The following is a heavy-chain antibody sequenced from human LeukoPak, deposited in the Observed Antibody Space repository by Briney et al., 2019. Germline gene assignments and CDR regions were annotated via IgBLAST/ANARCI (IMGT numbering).Heavy chain of an antibody. D-gene: IGHD2-15*01. CDR3: TRPKVVPASSNRFDP. Sequence: GGSLRLSCAASGFNFGSYWMHWVRQAPGQGLVWVSRINSDGSSTTYADSVKGRFTISRDNAKNTLYLQMNSLRVEDTAVYYCTRPKVVPASSNRFDPWGQGTLVTVSS. J-gene: IGHJ5*02. V-gene: IGHV3-74*01. CDR1: GFNFGSYW. CDR2: INSDGSST.